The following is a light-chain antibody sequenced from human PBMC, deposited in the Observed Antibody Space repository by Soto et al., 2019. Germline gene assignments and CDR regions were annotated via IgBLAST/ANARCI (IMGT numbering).Light chain of an antibody. J-gene: IGKJ1*01. CDR1: QSVSTSQ. CDR2: GAS. CDR3: QQYNNWPPWT. Sequence: EIVLTQSPGTLSLSPGERATLSCRAIQSVSTSQLAWYQQKPGQAPRLLIFGASSRATGIPDRFRGSGSGTDFTLTISRLEPEDFAVYYCQQYNNWPPWTFGQGTKVDIK. V-gene: IGKV3-20*01.